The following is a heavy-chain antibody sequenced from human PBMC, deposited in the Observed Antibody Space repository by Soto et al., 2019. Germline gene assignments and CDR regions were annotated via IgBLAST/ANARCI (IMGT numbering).Heavy chain of an antibody. Sequence: QVQLVQSGAEVQKPGSSVKVSCKASGGTSSSYAISWVRQAPGQGLEWMGGIIAFFGTANYAQKFQGRVTITADESTTTAYMELSSLKSEDTAVYYCACTDYYSNYYYYGMDVWGQGTTVTVSS. CDR3: ACTDYYSNYYYYGMDV. D-gene: IGHD3-9*01. CDR1: GGTSSSYA. J-gene: IGHJ6*02. V-gene: IGHV1-69*01. CDR2: IIAFFGTA.